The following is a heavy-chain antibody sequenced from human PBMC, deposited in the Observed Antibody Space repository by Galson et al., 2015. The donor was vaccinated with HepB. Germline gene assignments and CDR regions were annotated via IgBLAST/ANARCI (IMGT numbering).Heavy chain of an antibody. Sequence: SVKVSCKASGYTFTGYVINWVRQAPGQGLEWMGGINTNTGTPTYAQGFTGRFVFSLDTSVSTAYLQISSLKTEDTAVYYCARVTSIYDFSSRAYSYYYYGIDVWGQGTTVAVSS. CDR3: ARVTSIYDFSSRAYSYYYYGIDV. V-gene: IGHV7-4-1*02. CDR2: INTNTGTP. D-gene: IGHD6-19*01. J-gene: IGHJ6*02. CDR1: GYTFTGYV.